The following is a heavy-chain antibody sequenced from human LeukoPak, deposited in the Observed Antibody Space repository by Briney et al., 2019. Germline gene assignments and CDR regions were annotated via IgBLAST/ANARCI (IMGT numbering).Heavy chain of an antibody. D-gene: IGHD3-9*01. J-gene: IGHJ4*02. CDR1: GGSISSGDYY. CDR2: IYYSGST. V-gene: IGHV4-30-4*01. CDR3: ARGGNYDILTGYLFDY. Sequence: SETLSLTCTVPGGSISSGDYYWSWIRQPPGKGLEWIGYIYYSGSTYYNPSLKSRVTISVDTSKNQFSLKLSSVTAADTAVYYCARGGNYDILTGYLFDYWGQGTLVTVSS.